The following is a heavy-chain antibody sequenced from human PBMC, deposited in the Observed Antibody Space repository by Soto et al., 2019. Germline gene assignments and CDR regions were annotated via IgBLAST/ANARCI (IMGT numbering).Heavy chain of an antibody. Sequence: QEQLQESGPGLVKPSQTLSLTCTVSGGSMNSHDYYWSWIRQPPGKGLEWIGYIHNSGSTYYNPSLKSRLTISSATSKNQFSLRLTSVTAADTALYYCARGEVRGPFDIWGQGTMVTVSS. D-gene: IGHD3-10*01. CDR3: ARGEVRGPFDI. CDR2: IHNSGST. J-gene: IGHJ3*02. V-gene: IGHV4-30-4*01. CDR1: GGSMNSHDYY.